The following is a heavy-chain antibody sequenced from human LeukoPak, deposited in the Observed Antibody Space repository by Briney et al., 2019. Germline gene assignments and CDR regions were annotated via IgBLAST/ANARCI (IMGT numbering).Heavy chain of an antibody. Sequence: ASVKVSCKASGYTFTSYYMHWVRQAPGQGLEWMGIINPSGGSTSYAQKFQGRVTMTRDTSTSTVYMELSSLRSEDTAVYYCARVSSSRVASLSPDYWGQGTLVTVSS. V-gene: IGHV1-46*01. CDR1: GYTFTSYY. D-gene: IGHD6-13*01. CDR3: ARVSSSRVASLSPDY. CDR2: INPSGGST. J-gene: IGHJ4*02.